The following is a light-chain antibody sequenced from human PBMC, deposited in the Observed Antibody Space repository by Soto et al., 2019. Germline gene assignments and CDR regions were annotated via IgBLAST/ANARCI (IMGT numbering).Light chain of an antibody. J-gene: IGKJ4*01. CDR3: QEYESWPPLT. Sequence: EIVMTQSPSTLSVFPGERATLSCRASPSISSNLAWYQHKPGKAPRLLIYGAPTRATAIPARFSGSGSGTAFTLTISSPQSEDFAVYYCQEYESWPPLTFGRGTKVEIK. CDR2: GAP. CDR1: PSISSN. V-gene: IGKV3-15*01.